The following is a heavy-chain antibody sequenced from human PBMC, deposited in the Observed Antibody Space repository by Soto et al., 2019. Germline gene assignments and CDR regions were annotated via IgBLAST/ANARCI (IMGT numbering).Heavy chain of an antibody. Sequence: QVQLVQSGAEVKKPGSSVNVSCKASGGTFSSYAISWVRQAPGQGLEWMGGIIPIFGTANYAEKFQGRVTXXAAASTSTAYMALSSLRSEATAVYSCARVRVRFLEWLGSEGWGQGTLVTVSS. J-gene: IGHJ4*02. CDR2: IIPIFGTA. CDR1: GGTFSSYA. V-gene: IGHV1-69*12. D-gene: IGHD3-3*01. CDR3: ARVRVRFLEWLGSEG.